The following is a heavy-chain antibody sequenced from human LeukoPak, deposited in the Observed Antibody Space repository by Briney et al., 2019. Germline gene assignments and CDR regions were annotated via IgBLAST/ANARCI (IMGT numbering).Heavy chain of an antibody. J-gene: IGHJ4*02. V-gene: IGHV1-18*01. Sequence: ASVKVSCKASGYTFTSYGISWVRQAPGQGLEWMGWISAYNGNTNYAQKLQGRVTMTTDTSTSTAYMELRSLRSDDTAVYYCARDPSLTYYDYVWGSYRPNYFDYWGQGTLVTVSS. CDR3: ARDPSLTYYDYVWGSYRPNYFDY. CDR1: GYTFTSYG. CDR2: ISAYNGNT. D-gene: IGHD3-16*02.